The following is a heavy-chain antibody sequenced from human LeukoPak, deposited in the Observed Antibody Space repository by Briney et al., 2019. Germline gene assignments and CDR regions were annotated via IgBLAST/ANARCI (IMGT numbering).Heavy chain of an antibody. CDR1: GGTFSSYA. J-gene: IGHJ3*02. CDR3: ARDSPHYYDILTGYPPSSAFDI. D-gene: IGHD3-9*01. V-gene: IGHV1-69*04. CDR2: IIPILGIA. Sequence: GASVKVSCKASGGTFSSYAISWVRQAPGQGLEWMGRIIPILGIANYAQKFQGRVTITADKSTSTAYMELSSLRSEDTAVYYCARDSPHYYDILTGYPPSSAFDIWGQGTMVTVSS.